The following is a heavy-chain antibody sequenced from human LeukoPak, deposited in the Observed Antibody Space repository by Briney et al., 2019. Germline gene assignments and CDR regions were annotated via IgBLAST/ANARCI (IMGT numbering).Heavy chain of an antibody. J-gene: IGHJ4*02. CDR1: DYSIVSEYC. CDR3: ARATPGGLLYFGV. V-gene: IGHV4-38-2*02. Sequence: LETLSLTCTLSDYSIVSEYCWGWIRQPPGKGLEWIGCVHHSGNTYYNPSLKSRVTMSLDTSKSQFSLHLRSATAADTAVYYCARATPGGLLYFGVGGQGTLVTVSS. D-gene: IGHD3-10*01. CDR2: VHHSGNT.